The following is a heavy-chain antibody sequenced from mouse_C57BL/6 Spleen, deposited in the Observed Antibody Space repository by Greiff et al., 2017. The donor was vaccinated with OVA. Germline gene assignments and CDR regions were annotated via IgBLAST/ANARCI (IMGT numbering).Heavy chain of an antibody. Sequence: EVKVEESGGGLVKPGGSLKLSCAASGFTFSSYAMSWVRQTPEKRLEWVATISDGGSYTYYPDNVKGRFTISRDNAKNNLYLQMSHLKSEDTAMYYCARGDYDDAMDYWGQGTSVTVSS. V-gene: IGHV5-4*03. CDR1: GFTFSSYA. J-gene: IGHJ4*01. CDR2: ISDGGSYT. CDR3: ARGDYDDAMDY. D-gene: IGHD2-4*01.